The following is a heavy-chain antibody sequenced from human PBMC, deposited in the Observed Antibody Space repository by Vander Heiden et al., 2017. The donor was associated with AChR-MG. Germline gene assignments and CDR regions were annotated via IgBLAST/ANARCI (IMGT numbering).Heavy chain of an antibody. Sequence: QVQLVQSGAEVKKPGSSVKVSCKASGGTFSSYAISWVRQAPGQGLEWMGGIIPIFGTANYAQKFQGRVTITADESTSTAYMELSSLRSEDTAVYYCASQAGYCSGGSCYLSYYYYYYMDVWGKGTTVTVSS. J-gene: IGHJ6*03. CDR3: ASQAGYCSGGSCYLSYYYYYYMDV. CDR1: GGTFSSYA. V-gene: IGHV1-69*01. CDR2: IIPIFGTA. D-gene: IGHD2-15*01.